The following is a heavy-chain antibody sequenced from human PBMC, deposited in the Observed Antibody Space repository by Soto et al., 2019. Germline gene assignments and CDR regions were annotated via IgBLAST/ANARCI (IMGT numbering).Heavy chain of an antibody. CDR3: ARDWVHERWFDP. Sequence: PSETLSLTCTVSGGSILNGGHYWTWIRQHPGKGLEWIGRIFFSGNTHYNPALKSRLTFSLDTAKNQFSLKLTSVTATDTALYYCARDWVHERWFDPWGPGTLVTVS. J-gene: IGHJ5*02. V-gene: IGHV4-31*03. CDR2: IFFSGNT. D-gene: IGHD1-1*01. CDR1: GGSILNGGHY.